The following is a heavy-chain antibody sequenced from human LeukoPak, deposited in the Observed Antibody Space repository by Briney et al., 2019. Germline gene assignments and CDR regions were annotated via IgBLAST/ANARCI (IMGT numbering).Heavy chain of an antibody. CDR1: GGSISNYY. CDR2: IYYSGST. D-gene: IGHD6-19*01. Sequence: SETLSLTCTVSGGSISNYYWSWIRQPPGKGLEWIGYIYYSGSTNYNPSLKSRVTISVDTSKNQFSLKLSSVTAADTAVYYCARSVANYGMDVWGQGTTVTVSS. V-gene: IGHV4-59*12. J-gene: IGHJ6*02. CDR3: ARSVANYGMDV.